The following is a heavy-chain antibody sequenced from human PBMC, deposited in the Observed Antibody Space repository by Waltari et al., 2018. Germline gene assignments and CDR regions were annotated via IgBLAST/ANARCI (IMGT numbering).Heavy chain of an antibody. Sequence: EVRLVESGGGLVQPGGSLRLSCAASGFTFNNYWFHWVRHAPGKGLVWVAYVNNEGTHTAYVDALKGRFTASRDNAKNTLYLQMNSLRVEDTAVYYCARGGLAGATPDYWGQGTLVTVSS. D-gene: IGHD1-26*01. CDR1: GFTFNNYW. J-gene: IGHJ4*02. V-gene: IGHV3-74*03. CDR3: ARGGLAGATPDY. CDR2: VNNEGTHT.